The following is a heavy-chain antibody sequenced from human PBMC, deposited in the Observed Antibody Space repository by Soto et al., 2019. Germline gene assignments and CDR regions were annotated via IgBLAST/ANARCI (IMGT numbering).Heavy chain of an antibody. CDR1: GYTFSNYW. D-gene: IGHD3-22*01. Sequence: PGESLKISCKGSGYTFSNYWIAWVRQMPGKGLEWMGIIFPSDSDTRYSPSFQGQVTISADRSTSTVFLQWASLKASDTAVYFCARKDKSGYFNWFDPRGQGTLVTVSS. CDR2: IFPSDSDT. V-gene: IGHV5-51*01. CDR3: ARKDKSGYFNWFDP. J-gene: IGHJ5*02.